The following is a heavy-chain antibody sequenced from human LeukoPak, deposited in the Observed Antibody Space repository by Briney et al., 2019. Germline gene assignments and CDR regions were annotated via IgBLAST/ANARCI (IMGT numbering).Heavy chain of an antibody. CDR2: ISGSGDST. CDR3: ASSHSSGSLSPDY. J-gene: IGHJ4*02. V-gene: IGHV3-23*01. Sequence: GGSLRLSCAASGFTFSSYAMSWVRQAPGKGLEWVSVISGSGDSTYYADSVKGRFTISRDNAKNSLYLQMNSLRAEDTAVYYCASSHSSGSLSPDYWGQGTLVTVSS. CDR1: GFTFSSYA. D-gene: IGHD6-19*01.